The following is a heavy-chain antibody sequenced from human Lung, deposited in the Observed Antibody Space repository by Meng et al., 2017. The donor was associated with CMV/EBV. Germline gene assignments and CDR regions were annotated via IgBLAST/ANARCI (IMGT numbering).Heavy chain of an antibody. Sequence: GGSLRLXCAASGFTLFNYAMSWVRQAPGKGLEWVSVIYSGDSSTHYADSVKGRFTISRDNSKNTLYLQMNSLRAEDTDVYYCAKHHMLGSFDYWGQGTLVTVSS. V-gene: IGHV3-23*03. J-gene: IGHJ4*02. CDR3: AKHHMLGSFDY. CDR1: GFTLFNYA. D-gene: IGHD2-8*01. CDR2: IYSGDSST.